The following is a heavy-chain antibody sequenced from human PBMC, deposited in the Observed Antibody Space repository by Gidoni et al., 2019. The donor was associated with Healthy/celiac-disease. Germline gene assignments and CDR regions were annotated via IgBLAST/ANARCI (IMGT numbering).Heavy chain of an antibody. CDR3: ARESESAWRDAFDI. V-gene: IGHV3-48*03. CDR1: GFTFSSYE. CDR2: ISSSGSTI. Sequence: EVQLVESGGGLVQPGGSLRLSCAASGFTFSSYEMNWVRQAPGKGLEWVSYISSSGSTIYYADSVKGRFTISRDNAKNSLYLQMNSLRAEDTAVYYCARESESAWRDAFDIWGQGTMVTVSS. D-gene: IGHD3-3*01. J-gene: IGHJ3*02.